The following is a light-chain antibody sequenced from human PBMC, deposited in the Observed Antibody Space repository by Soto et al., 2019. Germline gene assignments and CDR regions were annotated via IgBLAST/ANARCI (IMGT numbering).Light chain of an antibody. J-gene: IGKJ2*01. CDR1: QSVTTN. CDR3: QQYGGVPYT. V-gene: IGKV3-15*01. Sequence: EIVMTQSPATLSVSPGERATLSCGASQSVTTNLAWYQQKPGQAPRLLIYDAIARATGIPARFSGSGSGTDFTLTISRLEPEDFAIYYCQQYGGVPYTFGQGTKVDIK. CDR2: DAI.